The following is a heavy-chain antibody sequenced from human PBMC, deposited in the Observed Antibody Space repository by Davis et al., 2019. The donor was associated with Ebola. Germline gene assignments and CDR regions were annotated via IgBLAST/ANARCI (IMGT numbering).Heavy chain of an antibody. CDR3: ARVAAVLEWLLESWFDP. Sequence: AASVKVSCKASGYTFTSYAMHWVRQAPGQRLEWMGWINAGNGNTKYSQKFQGRVTITRDTSASTAYMELSSLRSEDTAVYYCARVAAVLEWLLESWFDPWGQGTLVTVSS. CDR1: GYTFTSYA. J-gene: IGHJ5*02. V-gene: IGHV1-3*01. D-gene: IGHD3-3*01. CDR2: INAGNGNT.